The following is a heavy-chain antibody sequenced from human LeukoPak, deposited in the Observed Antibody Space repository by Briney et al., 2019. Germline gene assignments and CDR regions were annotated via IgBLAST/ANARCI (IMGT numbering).Heavy chain of an antibody. CDR1: GGSISSSISY. CDR2: IYYSGST. CDR3: ARRIVGVIDAFDY. D-gene: IGHD1-26*01. J-gene: IGHJ4*02. Sequence: PSETLSLTCTVSGGSISSSISYWSWIRQPPGKGLEWIATIYYSGSTYYSPSLKSRVTISVDTSKNQFSLKVTSMTAADTAVYYCARRIVGVIDAFDYWGQRALVTVSS. V-gene: IGHV4-39*01.